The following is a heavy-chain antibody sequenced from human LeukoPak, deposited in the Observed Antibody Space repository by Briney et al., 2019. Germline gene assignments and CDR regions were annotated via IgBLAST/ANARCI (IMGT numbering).Heavy chain of an antibody. J-gene: IGHJ6*02. CDR1: GFTFTTYW. Sequence: PGGSLRLSCAASGFTFTTYWMHWVRQAPGKGLVWVSHINSDGSITSYADSVKGRFTISRDNSKNTLYLQMNSLRAEDTAVYYCAKTMYSSSWWTYYYYGMDVWGQGTTVTVSS. D-gene: IGHD6-13*01. CDR3: AKTMYSSSWWTYYYYGMDV. CDR2: INSDGSIT. V-gene: IGHV3-74*01.